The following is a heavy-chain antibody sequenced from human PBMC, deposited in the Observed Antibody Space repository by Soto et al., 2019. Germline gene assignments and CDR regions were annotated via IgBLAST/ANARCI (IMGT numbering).Heavy chain of an antibody. Sequence: ASVLVSCQASSYTFPGYVSHWVRQAPGQRLEWMGWINVANGDTKYSQNFQGRVTITRDTSANTAYMELSSLTSEDTAVYYCARERKGNGYYSLFAYWGQGTLVTAPQ. J-gene: IGHJ4*02. V-gene: IGHV1-3*01. D-gene: IGHD3-22*01. CDR3: ARERKGNGYYSLFAY. CDR2: INVANGDT. CDR1: SYTFPGYV.